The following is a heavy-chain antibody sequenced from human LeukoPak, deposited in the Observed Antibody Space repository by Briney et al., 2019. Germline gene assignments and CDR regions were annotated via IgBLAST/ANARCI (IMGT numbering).Heavy chain of an antibody. CDR2: INQDGSEK. Sequence: PGGSLRLSCAASGFSFSSYWMSWVRQAPGKGLEWVANINQDGSEKFYVDSVKGRFTISRDNAKNSVCLQMNSLRAEDTAVYYCARRMAASATGGRFQDWGPGSLVTVSS. CDR3: ARRMAASATGGRFQD. J-gene: IGHJ1*01. D-gene: IGHD6-25*01. V-gene: IGHV3-7*03. CDR1: GFSFSSYW.